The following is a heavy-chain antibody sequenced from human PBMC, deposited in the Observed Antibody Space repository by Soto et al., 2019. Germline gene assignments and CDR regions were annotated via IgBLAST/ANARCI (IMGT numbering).Heavy chain of an antibody. CDR1: GFNLRNYE. CDR2: ISGSNNNI. V-gene: IGHV3-48*03. Sequence: GSLRLSCAVSGFNLRNYEMNWVRQVPGKGLEWISKISGSNNNIYYADSVQGRFTISRDNANNVLFLQMNSLRAEDTATYHCATEELSGADCYFFKHWGQGTLVTVSS. J-gene: IGHJ4*02. D-gene: IGHD2-21*02. CDR3: ATEELSGADCYFFKH.